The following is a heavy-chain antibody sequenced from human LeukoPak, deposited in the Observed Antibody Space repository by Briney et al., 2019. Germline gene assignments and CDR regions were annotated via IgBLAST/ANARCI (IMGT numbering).Heavy chain of an antibody. J-gene: IGHJ3*02. CDR1: GFTFDDYA. CDR3: AKDYSYGSGTSDAFDI. CDR2: ISWNSGSI. Sequence: GGSLRLSCAASGFTFDDYAMHWVRQAPGKGLEWVSGISWNSGSIGYADSMKGRFTISRDNAKNSLYLQMNSLRAEDTALYYCAKDYSYGSGTSDAFDIWGQGTMVTVSS. V-gene: IGHV3-9*01. D-gene: IGHD3-10*01.